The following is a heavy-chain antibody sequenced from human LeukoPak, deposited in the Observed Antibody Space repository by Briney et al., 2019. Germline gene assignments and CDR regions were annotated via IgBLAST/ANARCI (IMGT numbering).Heavy chain of an antibody. CDR2: ISYDGGKK. CDR1: GFTFSSHD. Sequence: GGSLRLSCAASGFTFSSHDMHWVRQAPGKGLEWVAIISYDGGKKDYADSVKGRFTISRDSSKNTMYLQMNSLRVEDTAMYYCGRDVGPWGQGTLVTVSS. V-gene: IGHV3-30*03. CDR3: GRDVGP. J-gene: IGHJ5*02.